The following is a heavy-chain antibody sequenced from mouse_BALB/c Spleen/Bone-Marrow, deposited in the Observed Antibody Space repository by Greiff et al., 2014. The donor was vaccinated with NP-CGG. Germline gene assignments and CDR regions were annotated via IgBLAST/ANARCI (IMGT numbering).Heavy chain of an antibody. CDR3: ARSGERYGAMDY. V-gene: IGHV5-4*02. CDR2: ISDGGTYT. J-gene: IGHJ4*01. D-gene: IGHD1-1*02. Sequence: EVHLVESGGDLVKPGGSLKLSCAASGFTFSDFYMFWFRQTPEKRLEWVATISDGGTYTYYPDSVKGRFTISRDNAKNNLYLQMSSLKSEDTAMYYCARSGERYGAMDYWGQGTSVTASS. CDR1: GFTFSDFY.